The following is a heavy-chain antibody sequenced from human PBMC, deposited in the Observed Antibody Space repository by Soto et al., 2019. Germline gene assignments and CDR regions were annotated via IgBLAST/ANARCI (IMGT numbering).Heavy chain of an antibody. Sequence: QLQLQESGPGLVKPSETLSLTCTVSGGSISSSSYYWGWIRQPPGKGLEWIGSIYYSGSTYYNPSLKSRVTRSVDTSKNQFSLKLSSVTAADTAVYYCARQWLPRRYYYGMDVWGQGTTVTVSS. CDR3: ARQWLPRRYYYGMDV. CDR1: GGSISSSSYY. J-gene: IGHJ6*02. CDR2: IYYSGST. D-gene: IGHD6-19*01. V-gene: IGHV4-39*01.